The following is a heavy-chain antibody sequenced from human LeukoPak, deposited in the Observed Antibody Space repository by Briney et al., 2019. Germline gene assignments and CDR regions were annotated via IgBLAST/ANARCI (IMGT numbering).Heavy chain of an antibody. CDR3: AVERRFKIFDY. D-gene: IGHD5-24*01. J-gene: IGHJ4*02. Sequence: GGSLRLSCATSGLAFSNFWMYWVRQAPGKGLEWVASIKPDGSEDFYADSVKGRFNISRDNAKNSLFLQMTNLKAEDTAVYYCAVERRFKIFDYWGQGTLVTVSS. CDR1: GLAFSNFW. V-gene: IGHV3-7*01. CDR2: IKPDGSED.